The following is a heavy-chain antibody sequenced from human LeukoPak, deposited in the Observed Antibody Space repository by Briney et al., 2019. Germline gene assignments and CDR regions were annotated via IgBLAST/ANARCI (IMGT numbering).Heavy chain of an antibody. Sequence: GGSLRLSCAASGFTFSSYGMRWVRQAPGKGLEWVAVIWYDGSNKYYADSVKGRFTISRDNSKNTLYLQMNSLRAEDTAVYYCAKGGRYFDWSTGDYWGQGTLVTVSS. D-gene: IGHD3-9*01. CDR1: GFTFSSYG. CDR2: IWYDGSNK. J-gene: IGHJ4*02. CDR3: AKGGRYFDWSTGDY. V-gene: IGHV3-33*06.